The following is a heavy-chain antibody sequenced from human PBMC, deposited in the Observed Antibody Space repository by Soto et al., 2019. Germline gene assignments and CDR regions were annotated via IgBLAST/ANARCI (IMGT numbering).Heavy chain of an antibody. CDR1: GGSISGYY. Sequence: TSETLSLTCTVSGGSISGYYWSWIRQPAGKGLEWIVRIYTSGSTNYNPSLKSRVTMSVDTSKNQFSLKLSSVTAADTAVYYCARAKGDQHGSPAEYYFNYWGQGTLVTVSS. D-gene: IGHD3-10*01. CDR2: IYTSGST. J-gene: IGHJ4*02. V-gene: IGHV4-4*07. CDR3: ARAKGDQHGSPAEYYFNY.